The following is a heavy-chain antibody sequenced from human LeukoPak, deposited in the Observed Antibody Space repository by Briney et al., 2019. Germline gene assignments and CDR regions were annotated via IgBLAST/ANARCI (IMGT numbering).Heavy chain of an antibody. J-gene: IGHJ4*02. D-gene: IGHD3-3*01. CDR2: INPSGGST. CDR1: GYTFTSYY. Sequence: ASVKASCKASGYTFTSYYMHWVRQAPGQGLEWMGIINPSGGSTSYTQKFQGRVTMTRDTSTSTVYMELSSLRSEDTAVYYCARSGTDFWSGYCLDYWGQGTLVTVSS. CDR3: ARSGTDFWSGYCLDY. V-gene: IGHV1-46*01.